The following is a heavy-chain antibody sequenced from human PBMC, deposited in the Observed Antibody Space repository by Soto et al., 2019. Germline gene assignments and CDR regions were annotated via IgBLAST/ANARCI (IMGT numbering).Heavy chain of an antibody. V-gene: IGHV3-23*01. CDR2: ISDSGDNT. CDR1: GFTFINYA. Sequence: EVQLLESGGGLVQPGGSLRLSCAASGFTFINYAMTWVRQAPGKGLEWVSVISDSGDNTYYADSVKGRFTISRDNSKNTLYLQMNSLRAEDTAVYYCAKDPTGTTRGFFDYWGQGTLVTVSS. J-gene: IGHJ4*02. D-gene: IGHD1-7*01. CDR3: AKDPTGTTRGFFDY.